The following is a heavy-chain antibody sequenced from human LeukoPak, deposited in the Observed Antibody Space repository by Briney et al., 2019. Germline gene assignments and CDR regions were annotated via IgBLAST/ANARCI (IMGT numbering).Heavy chain of an antibody. CDR1: GYSISSGYY. V-gene: IGHV4-38-2*02. D-gene: IGHD6-6*01. CDR2: IYHSGST. Sequence: SETLSLTCTVSGYSISSGYYWGWIRQPPGKGLERIGSIYHSGSTYYNPSLKSRVTISVDTSKNQFSLKLSSVTAADTAVYYCARDARSIAARRDFDYWGQGTLVTVSS. CDR3: ARDARSIAARRDFDY. J-gene: IGHJ4*02.